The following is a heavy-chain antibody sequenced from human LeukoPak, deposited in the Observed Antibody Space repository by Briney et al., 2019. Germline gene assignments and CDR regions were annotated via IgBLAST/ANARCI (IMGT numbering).Heavy chain of an antibody. D-gene: IGHD3-10*01. J-gene: IGHJ4*02. V-gene: IGHV1-24*01. Sequence: ASVKVSCKVSGYTLTELSMHWVRQAPGKGHEWMGGFDPEDGETIYAQKFQGRVTMTEDTSTDTAYMELSSLRSEDTAVYYCATRVYYYGSGSYHFDYWGQGTLVTVSS. CDR2: FDPEDGET. CDR1: GYTLTELS. CDR3: ATRVYYYGSGSYHFDY.